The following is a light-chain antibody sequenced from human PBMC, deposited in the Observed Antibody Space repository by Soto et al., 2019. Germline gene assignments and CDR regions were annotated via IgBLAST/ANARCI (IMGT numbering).Light chain of an antibody. CDR3: QQYNTYPCT. J-gene: IGKJ1*01. CDR1: QSTNSW. CDR2: KAS. Sequence: DIQMTQSPSTLSASVGDRVTITCRASQSTNSWLAWYQQKPGKAPKILIYKASNLESGVPSRFSGSGSGTEFTLTISSLQPDDFATYYCQQYNTYPCTFGQGTKVEIK. V-gene: IGKV1-5*03.